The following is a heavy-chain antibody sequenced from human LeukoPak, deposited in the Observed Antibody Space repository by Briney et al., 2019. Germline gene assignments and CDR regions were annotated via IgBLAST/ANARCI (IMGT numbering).Heavy chain of an antibody. V-gene: IGHV4-39*01. CDR2: IYYSGST. Sequence: PSETLSLTCTVSGGSISGSSYYWGWIRQPPGKGLEWIGSIYYSGSTYYNPSLKSRVTISVDMSKNQFSLKLNSVTATDMAVYYCARHYGPWGQGTLVTVSS. CDR1: GGSISGSSYY. J-gene: IGHJ4*02. CDR3: ARHYGP. D-gene: IGHD3-10*01.